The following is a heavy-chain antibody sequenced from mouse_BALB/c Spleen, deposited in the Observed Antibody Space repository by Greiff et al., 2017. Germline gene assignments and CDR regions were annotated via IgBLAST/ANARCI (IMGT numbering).Heavy chain of an antibody. J-gene: IGHJ4*01. CDR1: GFAFSSYD. CDR2: ISSGGGST. D-gene: IGHD2-1*01. V-gene: IGHV5-12-1*01. CDR3: ARLIYYLDY. Sequence: DVKLVESGGGLVKPGGSLKLSCAASGFAFSSYDMSWVRQTPEKRLEWVAYISSGGGSTYYPDTVKGRFTISRDNAKNTLYLQMSSLKSEDTAMYYCARLIYYLDYWGQGTSVTVSS.